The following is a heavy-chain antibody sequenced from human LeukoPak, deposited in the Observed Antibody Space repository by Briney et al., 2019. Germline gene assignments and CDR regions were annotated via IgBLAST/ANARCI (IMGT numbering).Heavy chain of an antibody. V-gene: IGHV4-4*07. Sequence: PSETLSLTCTVSGGSISSYYWSWIRQPAGKGLEWIGRIYTSGSTNYNPSLKSRVTMSVDTSKNQFSLKLSSVTAADTAVYYCARGGYCSSTSCYGDAFEIWGQGTMVTVSS. CDR2: IYTSGST. J-gene: IGHJ3*02. D-gene: IGHD2-2*01. CDR3: ARGGYCSSTSCYGDAFEI. CDR1: GGSISSYY.